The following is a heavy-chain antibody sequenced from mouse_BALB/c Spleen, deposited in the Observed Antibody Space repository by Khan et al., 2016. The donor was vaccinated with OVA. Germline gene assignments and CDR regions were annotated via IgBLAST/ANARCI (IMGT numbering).Heavy chain of an antibody. V-gene: IGHV3-2*02. CDR2: ISYSGST. J-gene: IGHJ4*01. Sequence: VRLQQSGPGLVKPSQSLSLTCTVTGYSITSDYAWNWIRQFPGNKLEWMGYISYSGSTSYNPSLKSRISITRDTSKNQFFLQLNSVTSEDTATYYCARAHYYGYGAMDYWGQGTSVTVSS. CDR3: ARAHYYGYGAMDY. CDR1: GYSITSDYA. D-gene: IGHD1-2*01.